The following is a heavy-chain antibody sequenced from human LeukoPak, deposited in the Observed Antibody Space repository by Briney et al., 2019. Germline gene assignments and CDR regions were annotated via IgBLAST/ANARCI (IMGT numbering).Heavy chain of an antibody. Sequence: GGSLRLSCAASGFTFSSYAMHWVRQAPGKGLEWVAFIRYDGSNKYYADSVKGRFTISRDNSKNTLYLQMNSLRAEDTAVYYCAKVRVYYDSSGFTYYFDYWGQGTLVTVSS. CDR2: IRYDGSNK. J-gene: IGHJ4*02. D-gene: IGHD3-22*01. CDR1: GFTFSSYA. V-gene: IGHV3-30*02. CDR3: AKVRVYYDSSGFTYYFDY.